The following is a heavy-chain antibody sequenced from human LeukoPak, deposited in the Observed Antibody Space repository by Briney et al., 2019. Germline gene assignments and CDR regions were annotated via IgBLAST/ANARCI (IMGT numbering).Heavy chain of an antibody. J-gene: IGHJ4*02. CDR1: GGSISSYY. V-gene: IGHV4-59*01. CDR2: IHYSGNT. Sequence: PSETLSLTCTVSGGSISSYYWSWIQQPPGKGLEWIGYIHYSGNTNYDPSLQSRVTISMDTSKNQFSLNLTSVTAADTAVYYCARESPYFEYWGQGTLVTVSS. CDR3: ARESPYFEY.